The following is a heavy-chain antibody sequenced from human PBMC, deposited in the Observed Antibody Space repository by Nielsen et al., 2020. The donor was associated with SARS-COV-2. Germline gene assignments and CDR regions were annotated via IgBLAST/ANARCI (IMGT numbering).Heavy chain of an antibody. J-gene: IGHJ4*02. CDR3: ALSGSYSSYFDY. CDR2: ISYDGSNK. CDR1: GFTFSNYG. Sequence: GGSLRLSCAASGFTFSNYGMHWVRQAPGKGLEWVAVISYDGSNKYYADSVKGRFTISRDNSKNTLYLQMNSLRPEDTAVYYCALSGSYSSYFDYWGQGTLVTVSS. V-gene: IGHV3-30*03. D-gene: IGHD1-26*01.